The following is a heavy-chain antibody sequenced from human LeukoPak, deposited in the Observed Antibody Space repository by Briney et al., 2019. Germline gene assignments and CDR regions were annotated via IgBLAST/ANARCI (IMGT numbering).Heavy chain of an antibody. CDR2: INPNSGAT. Sequence: ASVKVSCKASGYTFTGYYMHWVRQAPGQGLEWMGWINPNSGATNYPQKFQGRVTMTRDTSISTAYMELSRLTSDDTAVYYCARDGYGSGFGDYFDYWGQGTLVTVSS. CDR3: ARDGYGSGFGDYFDY. J-gene: IGHJ4*02. D-gene: IGHD3-10*01. V-gene: IGHV1-2*02. CDR1: GYTFTGYY.